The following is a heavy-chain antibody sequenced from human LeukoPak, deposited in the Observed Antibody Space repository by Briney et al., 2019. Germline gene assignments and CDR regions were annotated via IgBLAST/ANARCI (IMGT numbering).Heavy chain of an antibody. Sequence: TGGTLRLSCAASGFTFSIYAMSWVRQAPGKGLEWVSAISATDYKTYYAESVKGRFTISRGSAKNTLYLQMNRLRAEDTAIYYCAKDLSYAFDYRGQGTLVTVSS. V-gene: IGHV3-23*01. CDR3: AKDLSYAFDY. D-gene: IGHD2-2*01. J-gene: IGHJ4*02. CDR2: ISATDYKT. CDR1: GFTFSIYA.